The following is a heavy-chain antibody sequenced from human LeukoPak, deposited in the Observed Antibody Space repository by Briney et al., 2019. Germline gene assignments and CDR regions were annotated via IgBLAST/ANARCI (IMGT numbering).Heavy chain of an antibody. CDR1: GFIFSSLW. CDR3: ARGRRADS. CDR2: INGDGSAT. V-gene: IGHV3-74*01. D-gene: IGHD1-1*01. Sequence: SGGSLRLSCEASGFIFSSLWMHWVRLAPGKGLVWVSYINGDGSATSYADSVKGRFTISRDNAKNSLYLQMNSLRAEDTAVYYCARGRRADSWGQGTLVTVSS. J-gene: IGHJ4*02.